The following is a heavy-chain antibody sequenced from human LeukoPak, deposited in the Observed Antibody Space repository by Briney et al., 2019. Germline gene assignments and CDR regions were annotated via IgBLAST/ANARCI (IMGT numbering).Heavy chain of an antibody. D-gene: IGHD1-26*01. CDR2: IYYSGNT. CDR3: ARTRYSGSHNAAFDL. Sequence: PSETLSLTCTVSRGSISGHYWSWIRQSPGKGLEWIGKIYYSGNTNYNPSLKSRVTISIDTSRIHFSLHLSSVTAADTAVYYCARTRYSGSHNAAFDLWGQGTVVTVSS. CDR1: RGSISGHY. J-gene: IGHJ3*01. V-gene: IGHV4-59*08.